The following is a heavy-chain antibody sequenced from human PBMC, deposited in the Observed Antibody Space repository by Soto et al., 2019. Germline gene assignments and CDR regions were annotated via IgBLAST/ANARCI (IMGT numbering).Heavy chain of an antibody. J-gene: IGHJ4*02. Sequence: SVKVSCKASGVTFSSYAISWVRQAPGQGLEWMGGIIPIFGTANYAQKFQGRVTITADESTSTAYMELSSLRSEDTAVYYCARVPVYYYDSSLAYYFDYWGQGTLVTVSS. CDR2: IIPIFGTA. D-gene: IGHD3-22*01. CDR3: ARVPVYYYDSSLAYYFDY. CDR1: GVTFSSYA. V-gene: IGHV1-69*13.